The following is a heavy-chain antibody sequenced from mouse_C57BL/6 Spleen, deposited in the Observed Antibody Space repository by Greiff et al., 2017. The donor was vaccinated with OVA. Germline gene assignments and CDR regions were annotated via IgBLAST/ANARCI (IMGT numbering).Heavy chain of an antibody. CDR3: ARLYYGSSPYYFDY. J-gene: IGHJ2*01. Sequence: VQVVESGPELVKPGASVKISCKASGYAFSSSWMNWVKQRPGKGLEWIGRIYPGDGDTNYNGKFKGKATLTADKSSSTAYMQLSSLTSEDSAVYFCARLYYGSSPYYFDYWGQGTTLTVSS. D-gene: IGHD1-1*01. V-gene: IGHV1-82*01. CDR1: GYAFSSSW. CDR2: IYPGDGDT.